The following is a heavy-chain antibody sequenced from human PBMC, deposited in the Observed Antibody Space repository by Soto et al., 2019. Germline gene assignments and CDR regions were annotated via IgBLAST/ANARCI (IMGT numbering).Heavy chain of an antibody. D-gene: IGHD6-6*01. CDR1: GDSVSSDTAA. V-gene: IGHV6-1*01. CDR3: AIAKEDTSSAGMDV. CDR2: TYYRSKWYN. Sequence: SQTLSLTCAISGDSVSSDTAAWNWIRQSPSRGLEWLGRTYYRSKWYNDYAVSVKSRITLNPDTSKNQFSLQLNSLTPEDTAVYYCAIAKEDTSSAGMDVWGQGITVTVSS. J-gene: IGHJ6*02.